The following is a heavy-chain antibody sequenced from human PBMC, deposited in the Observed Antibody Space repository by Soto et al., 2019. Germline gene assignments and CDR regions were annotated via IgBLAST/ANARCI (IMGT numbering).Heavy chain of an antibody. CDR2: IYYSGRT. Sequence: QVQLQESGPGLVKPSETLSLTCTVSGGSVGSGRYYWSWSRQPPGKGLEWIGYIYYSGRTSYNSSLKSRVTISVDTSKNQFSLKLSSVTAADTAIYYCARSGAGSGWLGGQGTLVTVSS. J-gene: IGHJ4*02. D-gene: IGHD6-19*01. CDR3: ARSGAGSGWL. V-gene: IGHV4-61*01. CDR1: GGSVGSGRYY.